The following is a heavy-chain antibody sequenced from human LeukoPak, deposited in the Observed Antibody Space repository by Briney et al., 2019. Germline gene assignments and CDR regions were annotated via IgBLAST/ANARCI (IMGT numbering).Heavy chain of an antibody. CDR3: ATAQLYYYDSSGPPNWYFDL. V-gene: IGHV3-7*01. CDR1: GFTFSSYW. CDR2: IKQDGSEK. D-gene: IGHD3-22*01. J-gene: IGHJ2*01. Sequence: GGSLRLSCAASGFTFSSYWMSWVRQASGKGLEWVANIKQDGSEKYYVDSVKGRFTISRDNAKNSLYLQMNSLRAEDTAVYYCATAQLYYYDSSGPPNWYFDLWGRGTLVTVSS.